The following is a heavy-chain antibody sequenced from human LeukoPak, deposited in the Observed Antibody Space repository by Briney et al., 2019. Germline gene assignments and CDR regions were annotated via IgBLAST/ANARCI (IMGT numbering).Heavy chain of an antibody. CDR3: AKVLLGRYFDWLSYGMDV. V-gene: IGHV3-30*18. J-gene: IGHJ6*04. D-gene: IGHD3-9*01. CDR2: ISYDGSNK. CDR1: GFTFSSYG. Sequence: GRSLRLSCAASGFTFSSYGMHWVRQAPGKGLEWVAVISYDGSNKYYADSVKGRFTISRDNSKNTLYLQMNSLRAEDTAVYYCAKVLLGRYFDWLSYGMDVWGKETTVTVSS.